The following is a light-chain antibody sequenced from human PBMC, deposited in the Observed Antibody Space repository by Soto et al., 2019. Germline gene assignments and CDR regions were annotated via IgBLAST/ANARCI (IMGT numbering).Light chain of an antibody. V-gene: IGLV1-40*01. J-gene: IGLJ3*02. CDR3: QSYDSSLSGNWV. Sequence: QSVLTQPPSVSGAPGQRVTISCTGSSSNIGAGYDVHWYQQLPGTAPKLLIYGNSNRPSGVPDRFSGSKSGTSAFLAITGLQAEDEADYYCQSYDSSLSGNWVFGGGTKLTVL. CDR2: GNS. CDR1: SSNIGAGYD.